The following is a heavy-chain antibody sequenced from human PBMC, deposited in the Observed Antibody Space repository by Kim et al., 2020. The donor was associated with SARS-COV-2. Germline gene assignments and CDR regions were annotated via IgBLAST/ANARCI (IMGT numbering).Heavy chain of an antibody. CDR3: ARDLRTWYFDL. J-gene: IGHJ2*01. V-gene: IGHV1-2*02. CDR2: T. Sequence: TNYAQKFQGRVTMTRDTSISTAYMELSRLRSDDTAVYYCARDLRTWYFDLWGRGTLVTVSS.